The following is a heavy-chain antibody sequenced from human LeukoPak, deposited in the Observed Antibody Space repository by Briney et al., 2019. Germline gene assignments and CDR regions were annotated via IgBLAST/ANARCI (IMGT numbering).Heavy chain of an antibody. CDR3: ARVGLGYCSSTSCYGRGY. V-gene: IGHV4-38-2*01. D-gene: IGHD2-2*01. CDR2: IYHSGST. J-gene: IGHJ4*02. CDR1: GYSISSGYY. Sequence: PSETLSLTCAVSGYSISSGYYWGWIRHPPGKGLEWIGSIYHSGSTYYNPSLKSRVTISVDTSKNQFSLKLSSVTAADTAVYYCARVGLGYCSSTSCYGRGYWGQGTLVTVSS.